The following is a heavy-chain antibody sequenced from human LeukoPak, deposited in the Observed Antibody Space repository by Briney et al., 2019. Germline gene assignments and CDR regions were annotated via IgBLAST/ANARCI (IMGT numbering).Heavy chain of an antibody. CDR1: GLTFTIYA. V-gene: IGHV3-23*01. D-gene: IGHD1-26*01. J-gene: IGHJ4*02. CDR3: AKDTQRGSYGY. CDR2: ISGSGVTT. Sequence: SGGSLRLSCAASGLTFTIYAMTWVRQAPGKGLEWVSAISGSGVTTYYADSVKGRFTISRDNSKNTLYLQMNSLRAEDTAVYYCAKDTQRGSYGYWGQGTLVTVSS.